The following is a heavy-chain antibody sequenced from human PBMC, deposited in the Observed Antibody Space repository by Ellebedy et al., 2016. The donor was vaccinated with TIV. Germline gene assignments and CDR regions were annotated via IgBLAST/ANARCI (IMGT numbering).Heavy chain of an antibody. CDR1: GYTFSNYF. CDR2: INPSGGST. V-gene: IGHV1-46*04. J-gene: IGHJ2*01. CDR3: ARDNQRGGYKTRDWYFDL. Sequence: AASVKVSCKASGYTFSNYFMHWVRQAPGQGLEWMGIINPSGGSTSYAQKLQGRVTMTRDTSTSTAYMELSSLRSEDTAVYYCARDNQRGGYKTRDWYFDLWGRGTLVTVSS. D-gene: IGHD5-24*01.